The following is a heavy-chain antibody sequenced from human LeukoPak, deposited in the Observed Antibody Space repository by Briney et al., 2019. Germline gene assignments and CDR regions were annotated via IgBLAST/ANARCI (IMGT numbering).Heavy chain of an antibody. V-gene: IGHV4-59*08. CDR3: TSNTGSYVDF. J-gene: IGHJ4*02. CDR1: GGSISGYY. D-gene: IGHD1-26*01. CDR2: IYYSGST. Sequence: PSETLSLTCTVSGGSISGYYWSWIRQPPGKGLEWIGYIYYSGSTYYNPSLKSRVTISVDTSKNQFSLKLSSVTAADTAVYHCTSNTGSYVDFWGQGTLVTVSS.